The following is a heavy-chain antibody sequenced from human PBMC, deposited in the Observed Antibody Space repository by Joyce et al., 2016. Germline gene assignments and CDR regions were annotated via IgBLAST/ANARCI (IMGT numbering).Heavy chain of an antibody. CDR3: ARDPPAYYDFMSAYPPYMDV. Sequence: QVQLVESGGGVVQPGRSLRLSCTASGFTFSSHGIHWVRQAPGKGLEWVTVITYDGGNKYYAESVTGRFTISRDNSKNTVYLEMNSLRTEDTAVYYCARDPPAYYDFMSAYPPYMDVWGNGTTVTVAS. V-gene: IGHV3-30*03. D-gene: IGHD3-3*01. J-gene: IGHJ6*03. CDR2: ITYDGGNK. CDR1: GFTFSSHG.